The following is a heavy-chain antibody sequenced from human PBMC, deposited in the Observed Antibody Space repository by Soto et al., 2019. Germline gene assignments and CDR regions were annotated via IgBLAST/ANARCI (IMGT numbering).Heavy chain of an antibody. J-gene: IGHJ6*02. CDR1: GGSFSGYY. Sequence: SETLSLTCAVYGGSFSGYYWGWIRQPPGKGLEWIGEINHSGSTNYNPSLKSRVTISVDTSKNQFSLKLSSVTAADTAVYYCAGRGAAAGTFNYYGMDVWGQGTTVTVSS. D-gene: IGHD6-13*01. CDR3: AGRGAAAGTFNYYGMDV. V-gene: IGHV4-34*01. CDR2: INHSGST.